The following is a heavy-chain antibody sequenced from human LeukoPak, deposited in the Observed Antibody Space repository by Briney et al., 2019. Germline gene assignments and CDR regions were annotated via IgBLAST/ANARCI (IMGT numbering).Heavy chain of an antibody. D-gene: IGHD2-2*01. J-gene: IGHJ4*02. CDR2: IYYSGST. CDR3: ASRLVVPAGIDY. CDR1: GGSISSSSYY. V-gene: IGHV4-39*01. Sequence: SETLSLTCTVSGGSISSSSYYWGWIRQPPGKGLEWIGSIYYSGSTYYNPSLKSRVTISVDTSKNQFSLKLSSVTAADTAVYYCASRLVVPAGIDYWGQGTLVTVSS.